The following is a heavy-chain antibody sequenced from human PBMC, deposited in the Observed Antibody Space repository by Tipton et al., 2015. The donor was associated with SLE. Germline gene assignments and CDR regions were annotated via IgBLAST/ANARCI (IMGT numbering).Heavy chain of an antibody. J-gene: IGHJ6*02. CDR1: GGSFSGYY. Sequence: LRLSCAVYGGSFSGYYWSWIRQPPGKGLEWIGEINHSGSTNYNPSLKSRVTISLDTSKNQFSLRRSSVTAADTAVYYCARGLSGYSSSWCYYYYGMDVWGQGTTVPVSS. V-gene: IGHV4-34*01. CDR2: INHSGST. D-gene: IGHD6-13*01. CDR3: ARGLSGYSSSWCYYYYGMDV.